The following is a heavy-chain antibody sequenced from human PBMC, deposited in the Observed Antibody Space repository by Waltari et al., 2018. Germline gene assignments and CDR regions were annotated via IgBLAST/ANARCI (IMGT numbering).Heavy chain of an antibody. Sequence: EVYLVESGGNLVQPGGSLRLSCAASGFTFSNYWMDWVRQAPGEGLEWVANIKEDGSESHYVDSVKGRFTISRDNAQNLLSLQMDSLRAEDTAVYYCSVSLNDWGQGTLVTVSS. CDR1: GFTFSNYW. CDR2: IKEDGSES. CDR3: SVSLND. J-gene: IGHJ4*02. V-gene: IGHV3-7*01.